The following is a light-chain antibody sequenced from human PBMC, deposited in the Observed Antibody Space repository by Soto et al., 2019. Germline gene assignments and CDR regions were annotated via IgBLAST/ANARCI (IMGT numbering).Light chain of an antibody. Sequence: VVLTQSPGTLSLSPWERATLSCRASQSVAANYLAWYQQKRGQAPRLLIYGASSRATGIPDRFSGSGSGTEFTLSISRLDPADFAVYYCQHYAASPWAFGPGTKVDIK. CDR3: QHYAASPWA. CDR2: GAS. CDR1: QSVAANY. J-gene: IGKJ1*01. V-gene: IGKV3-20*01.